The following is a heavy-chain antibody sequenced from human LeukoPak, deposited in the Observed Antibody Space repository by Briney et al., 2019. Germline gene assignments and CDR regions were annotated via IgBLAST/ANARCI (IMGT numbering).Heavy chain of an antibody. CDR2: IYYSGST. CDR1: GGSISSSSYY. D-gene: IGHD2-2*01. J-gene: IGHJ3*02. CDR3: ARRPIVVVPNDAFDI. V-gene: IGHV4-39*07. Sequence: SETLSLTCTVSGGSISSSSYYWGWIRQPPGKGLEWIGSIYYSGSTYCNPSLKSRVTISVDTSKNQFSLKLSSVTAADTAVFYCARRPIVVVPNDAFDIWGQGTMVTVSS.